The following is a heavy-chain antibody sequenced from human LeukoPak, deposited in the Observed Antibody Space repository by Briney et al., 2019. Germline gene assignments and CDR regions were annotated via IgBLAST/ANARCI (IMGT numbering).Heavy chain of an antibody. CDR1: GYTFVAYF. J-gene: IGHJ4*02. CDR3: ARHGALWVGDFTFYFDS. D-gene: IGHD3-10*01. V-gene: IGHV1-2*02. CDR2: INPSNGDT. Sequence: ASVKVSCKASGYTFVAYFMHWVRQAPGQGLEWMGWINPSNGDTDSAQKFKGRVTMTRDTSISTVYMELTRLTSDDTAVYFCARHGALWVGDFTFYFDSWGQGSLVTVSS.